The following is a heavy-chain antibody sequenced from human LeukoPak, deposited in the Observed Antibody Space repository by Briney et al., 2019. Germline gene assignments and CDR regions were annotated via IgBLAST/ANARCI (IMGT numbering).Heavy chain of an antibody. CDR1: GFTFTSYS. V-gene: IGHV3-21*01. Sequence: GGSLRFSCAASGFTFTSYSMNWVRQAPGKGLEWVSSISSSSSYIYYADSVKGRFTISRDNAKNSLYLQMNSLRAEDMAVYYCARDLSGVTGYTYGRGIDYWGQGTLVTVSS. D-gene: IGHD5-18*01. CDR2: ISSSSSYI. CDR3: ARDLSGVTGYTYGRGIDY. J-gene: IGHJ4*02.